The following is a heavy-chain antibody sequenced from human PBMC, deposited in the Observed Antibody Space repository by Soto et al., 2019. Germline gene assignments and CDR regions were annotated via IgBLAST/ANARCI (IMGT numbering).Heavy chain of an antibody. CDR1: GYSLTELS. CDR3: ARWLQLRPLDY. J-gene: IGHJ4*02. Sequence: ASVKVSCKVSGYSLTELSIHWVRQAPGEGLEWMGGYDLEKGETIYAQKFQDRVTMTTDTSTSTAYMELRSLISDDTAVYYCARWLQLRPLDYWGQGTLVTVSS. V-gene: IGHV1-24*01. CDR2: YDLEKGET. D-gene: IGHD5-12*01.